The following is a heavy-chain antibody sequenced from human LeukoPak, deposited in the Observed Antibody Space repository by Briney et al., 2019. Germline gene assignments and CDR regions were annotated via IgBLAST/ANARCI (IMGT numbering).Heavy chain of an antibody. D-gene: IGHD4-17*01. CDR2: IYYSGST. CDR3: ARDYGDALFDY. Sequence: SETLSFTCTVSGGSISSSSYYWSWIRQPPGKGLEWIGYIYYSGSTNYNPSLKSRVTISVDTSKNQFSLKLSSVTAADTAVYYCARDYGDALFDYWGQGTLVTVSS. V-gene: IGHV4-61*01. J-gene: IGHJ4*02. CDR1: GGSISSSSYY.